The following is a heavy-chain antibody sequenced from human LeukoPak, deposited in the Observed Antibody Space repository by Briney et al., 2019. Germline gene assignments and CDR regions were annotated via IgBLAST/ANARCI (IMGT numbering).Heavy chain of an antibody. CDR1: GYTFTSYD. CDR2: MNPNSGNT. CDR3: ARQARSGYFDY. Sequence: ASVKVSCKASGYTFTSYDINWVRQATGQGLEWMGWMNPNSGNTGYAQKFQGRVTMTRNTSISTAYLQWSSLKASDTAMYYCARQARSGYFDYWGQGTLVTVSS. V-gene: IGHV1-8*01. D-gene: IGHD3-3*01. J-gene: IGHJ4*02.